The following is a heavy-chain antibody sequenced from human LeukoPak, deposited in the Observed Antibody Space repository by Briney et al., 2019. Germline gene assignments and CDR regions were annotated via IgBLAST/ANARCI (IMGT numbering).Heavy chain of an antibody. CDR3: ARDSSARRLYYYDSSGYSIDY. CDR2: MNPNSGNT. CDR1: GYTFTSFD. J-gene: IGHJ4*02. Sequence: ASVKVSCKASGYTFTSFDINWVRQASGQGLEWMGGMNPNSGNTDYAQKFQGRVTMTRDTSTSTVYMELSSLRSEDTAVYYCARDSSARRLYYYDSSGYSIDYWGQGTLVTVSS. V-gene: IGHV1-8*01. D-gene: IGHD3-22*01.